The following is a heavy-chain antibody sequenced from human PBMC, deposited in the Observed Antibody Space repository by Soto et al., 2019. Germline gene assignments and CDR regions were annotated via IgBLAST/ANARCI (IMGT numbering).Heavy chain of an antibody. CDR2: ISAYNGNT. J-gene: IGHJ4*02. CDR3: ARDCTGGITGTPYCFDY. Sequence: QVQLVQSGAEVKKPGASVKVSCKASGYTFTSYGISWVRQAPGQGLEWMGWISAYNGNTNYAQKLQGRVTMTTDTSTSTANMELRSLRSDDTAVYYCARDCTGGITGTPYCFDYWGQGTLVTVSS. V-gene: IGHV1-18*01. CDR1: GYTFTSYG. D-gene: IGHD1-20*01.